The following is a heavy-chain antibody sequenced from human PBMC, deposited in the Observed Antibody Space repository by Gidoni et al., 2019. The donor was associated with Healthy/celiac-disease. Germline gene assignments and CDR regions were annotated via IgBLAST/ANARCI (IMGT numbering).Heavy chain of an antibody. V-gene: IGHV3-30-3*01. CDR3: ASADRPFCSGGSCPAAFDI. D-gene: IGHD2-15*01. CDR2: ISYDGSNK. CDR1: GFTFSSYA. Sequence: QVQLVESGGGVVQPGRSLRLSCAASGFTFSSYAMHWVRQAPGKGLEWVAVISYDGSNKYYADSVKGRFTISRDNSKNTLYLQMNSLRAEDTAVYYCASADRPFCSGGSCPAAFDIWGQGTMVTVSS. J-gene: IGHJ3*02.